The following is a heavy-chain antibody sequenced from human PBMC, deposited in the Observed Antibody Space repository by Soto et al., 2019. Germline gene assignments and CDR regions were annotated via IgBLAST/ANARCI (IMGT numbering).Heavy chain of an antibody. Sequence: SETLSLTCVVSGDSISSGQYSWAWIRQPSGKGLEWVGSISDTGITHYNPSLGSRATISPAGSKNQFSLRLNSVTAADTAVYFCARRSTDYFDSTGYHGYFEFWGQGTLVTVSS. V-gene: IGHV4-30-2*01. D-gene: IGHD3-22*01. J-gene: IGHJ4*02. CDR1: GDSISSGQYS. CDR2: ISDTGIT. CDR3: ARRSTDYFDSTGYHGYFEF.